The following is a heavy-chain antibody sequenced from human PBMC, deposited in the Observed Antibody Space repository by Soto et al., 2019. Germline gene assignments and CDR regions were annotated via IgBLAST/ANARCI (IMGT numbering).Heavy chain of an antibody. V-gene: IGHV4-59*01. CDR2: MYNTGST. Sequence: QVRLQESGPGLVKPSETLSLTCTVSGGSISSYYWSWIRQPPGKGLEWIGYMYNTGSTIYNPSLKRRVTISVDTSKNQFSLKLNSVTAADTAVYYCARDLWGYCGADCYPLDVWGQGTMFTVSS. D-gene: IGHD2-21*02. CDR3: ARDLWGYCGADCYPLDV. J-gene: IGHJ6*02. CDR1: GGSISSYY.